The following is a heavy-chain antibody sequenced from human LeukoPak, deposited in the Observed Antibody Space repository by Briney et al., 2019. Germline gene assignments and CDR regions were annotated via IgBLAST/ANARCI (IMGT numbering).Heavy chain of an antibody. CDR1: GGSISSYY. Sequence: PSETLSLTCTVSGGSISSYYWSWIRQPPGKGLEWIGYIYYSGSTNYNPSPKSRVTISVDTSKNQFSLKLSSVTAADTAVYYCARHWSYSSGWYGGRGNWFDPWGQGTLVTVSS. V-gene: IGHV4-59*08. CDR2: IYYSGST. CDR3: ARHWSYSSGWYGGRGNWFDP. D-gene: IGHD6-19*01. J-gene: IGHJ5*02.